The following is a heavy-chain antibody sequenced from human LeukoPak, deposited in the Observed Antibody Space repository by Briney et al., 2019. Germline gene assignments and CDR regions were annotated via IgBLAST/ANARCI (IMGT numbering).Heavy chain of an antibody. J-gene: IGHJ4*02. CDR3: AKGHADSSGYYYFDS. CDR2: FRGNAYPT. Sequence: GGSLRLSCAASGFIFSNYGMSWVPEAPGKGLEWVPGFRGNAYPTYYADSVKGRFSIFRDNSKNMLYLQMNSLRVEDTAVHYCAKGHADSSGYYYFDSWGQGTLVTVPS. V-gene: IGHV3-23*01. CDR1: GFIFSNYG. D-gene: IGHD3-22*01.